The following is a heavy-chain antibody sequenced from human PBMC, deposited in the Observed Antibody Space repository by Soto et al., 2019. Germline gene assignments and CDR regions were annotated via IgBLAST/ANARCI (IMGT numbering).Heavy chain of an antibody. CDR1: GFTFSSYA. J-gene: IGHJ4*02. CDR3: ARGSSGWQVFDY. D-gene: IGHD6-19*01. V-gene: IGHV3-23*01. Sequence: PGGSLFLSCAASGFTFSSYAMSWVRQAPGKWLEWVSAISNSGGSTYYAESVKGRFTTSRDNSKNTLYLQMTSLRAEDTAAYYSARGSSGWQVFDYWGQGSLVTVSS. CDR2: ISNSGGST.